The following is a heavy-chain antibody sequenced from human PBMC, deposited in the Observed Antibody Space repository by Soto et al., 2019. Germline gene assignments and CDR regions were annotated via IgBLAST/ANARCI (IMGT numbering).Heavy chain of an antibody. CDR1: GGSLSSYY. J-gene: IGHJ4*02. V-gene: IGHV4-59*01. D-gene: IGHD5-18*01. CDR2: IYYSGRT. Sequence: PSETLSLTCIVSGGSLSSYYCSWIRQPPGKGLEWIGYIYYSGRTNYNPSLKSRVTISVDTSKNQFSLKLSSVTAADTAVYYCARGLYSYGPFDYWGQGTLVTVSS. CDR3: ARGLYSYGPFDY.